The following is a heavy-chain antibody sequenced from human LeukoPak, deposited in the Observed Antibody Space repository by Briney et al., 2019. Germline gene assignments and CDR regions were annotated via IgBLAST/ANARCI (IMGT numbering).Heavy chain of an antibody. V-gene: IGHV1-18*01. Sequence: GASVKVSCKASGYRFTSYGISWVRQAPGQGLEWMGWISANNGNTNYAQKLQGRVTMTTDTSTSTAYMELRSLRSDDTAVYYCARGGDGDILTGLVFDYWGQGTLVTVPS. D-gene: IGHD3-9*01. CDR3: ARGGDGDILTGLVFDY. CDR1: GYRFTSYG. J-gene: IGHJ4*02. CDR2: ISANNGNT.